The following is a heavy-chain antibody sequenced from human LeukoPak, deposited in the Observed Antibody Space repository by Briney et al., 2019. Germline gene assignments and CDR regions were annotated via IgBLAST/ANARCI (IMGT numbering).Heavy chain of an antibody. V-gene: IGHV4-59*01. CDR1: GGSISSYY. D-gene: IGHD4-23*01. CDR3: ARGPRRGDYGGNSPLDY. CDR2: IYYSGST. Sequence: PSETLSLTCTVSGGSISSYYWSWIRQPPGKGLEWIGYIYYSGSTNYNPSLKSRVTISVDTSKNQFSLKLSSVTAADTAVYYCARGPRRGDYGGNSPLDYWGQGTLVTVSS. J-gene: IGHJ4*02.